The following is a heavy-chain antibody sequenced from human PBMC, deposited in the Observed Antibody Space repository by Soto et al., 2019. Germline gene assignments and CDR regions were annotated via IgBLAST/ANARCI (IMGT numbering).Heavy chain of an antibody. J-gene: IGHJ4*02. Sequence: QVQLQESGPGLVKPSGTLSLTCAVSGVSISSHDWWTWVRQPPGKGLEWIGESHQSGNTNYNSSLERRVTISLDKSKNQSSLQLSSVTVADTAVYYCAPRDSGRLYWGQGTLVTVSS. CDR1: GVSISSHDW. D-gene: IGHD6-13*01. V-gene: IGHV4-4*02. CDR3: APRDSGRLY. CDR2: SHQSGNT.